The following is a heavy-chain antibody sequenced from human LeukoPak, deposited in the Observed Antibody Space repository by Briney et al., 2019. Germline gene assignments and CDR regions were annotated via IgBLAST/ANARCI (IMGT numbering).Heavy chain of an antibody. J-gene: IGHJ3*02. V-gene: IGHV4-34*01. CDR2: INHSGST. D-gene: IGHD2-2*01. CDR1: GGSFSGYY. CDR3: ARAPLGYCSSTSCYAFDI. Sequence: SETLSLTCAVYGGSFSGYYWSWIRQPPGKGLEWIGEINHSGSTNYNPSLKSRVTMSVDTSKNQFSLKLSSVTAADTAVYYCARAPLGYCSSTSCYAFDIWGQGTMVTVSS.